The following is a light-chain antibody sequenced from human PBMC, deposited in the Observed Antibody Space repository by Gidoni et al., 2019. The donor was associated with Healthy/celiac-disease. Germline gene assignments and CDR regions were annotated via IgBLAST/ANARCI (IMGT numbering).Light chain of an antibody. V-gene: IGLV2-14*03. CDR3: SSYTSSSIL. CDR2: DVR. J-gene: IGLJ2*01. CDR1: SSDVGGYIY. Sequence: ALPNPASVSGSPGQSITISCTGPSSDVGGYIYVSWYHHPPGKAPKLMIYDVRNRPAGVSIRVSGSEYGNSATLTSFGLQAEDEADYYCSSYTSSSILFGGGTKLTVL.